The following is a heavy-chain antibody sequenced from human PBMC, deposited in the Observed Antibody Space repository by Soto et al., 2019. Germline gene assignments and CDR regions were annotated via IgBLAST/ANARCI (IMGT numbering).Heavy chain of an antibody. Sequence: GESLKISCKGSGYSFTNYWIGWVRQMPGKGLEWMGIIYPGDSDTRYSPSFQGQVTISADKSISTTYLQWSSLKASDTAMYYCARHPYGDYDGMDVWGQGTTVTVSS. D-gene: IGHD4-17*01. J-gene: IGHJ6*02. CDR2: IYPGDSDT. CDR1: GYSFTNYW. V-gene: IGHV5-51*01. CDR3: ARHPYGDYDGMDV.